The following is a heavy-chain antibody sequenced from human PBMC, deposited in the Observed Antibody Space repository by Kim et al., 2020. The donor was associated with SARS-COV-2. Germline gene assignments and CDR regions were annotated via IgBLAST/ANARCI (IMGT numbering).Heavy chain of an antibody. CDR3: ARGPVVVVAATSHYYYYYG. Sequence: SETLSLTCAVYGGSFSGYYWSWIRQPPGKGLEWIGEINHSGSTNYNPSLKSRVTISVDTSKNQFSLKLSSVTAADTAVYYCARGPVVVVAATSHYYYYYG. CDR2: INHSGST. CDR1: GGSFSGYY. J-gene: IGHJ6*01. D-gene: IGHD2-15*01. V-gene: IGHV4-34*01.